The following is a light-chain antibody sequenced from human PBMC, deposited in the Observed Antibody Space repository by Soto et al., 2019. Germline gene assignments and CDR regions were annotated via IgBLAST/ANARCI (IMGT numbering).Light chain of an antibody. V-gene: IGKV1-39*01. CDR1: RSISRY. Sequence: DIQVTQSPSSLSASVGDRITITCRASRSISRYLNWYQHKPGKAPKLLINAASSLERGVPSRFSGGGSGTDFTLNISSLQPDDFATYYCQQNYRATPWTFGQGTKVDIK. CDR3: QQNYRATPWT. J-gene: IGKJ1*01. CDR2: AAS.